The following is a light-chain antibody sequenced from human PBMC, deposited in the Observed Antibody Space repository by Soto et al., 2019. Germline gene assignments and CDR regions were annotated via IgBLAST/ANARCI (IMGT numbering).Light chain of an antibody. CDR3: QQYGRSLSIS. J-gene: IGKJ5*01. V-gene: IGKV3-20*01. CDR2: GAS. Sequence: EIVLTQSPGTLSLSPGERATLSCRASQSVSSSYLAWYQQKPGQAHRLLIYGASSRATGIPDRFSGSGSGTDFTLTISRLEPEDFAVYYCQQYGRSLSISFGQGTRLEIK. CDR1: QSVSSSY.